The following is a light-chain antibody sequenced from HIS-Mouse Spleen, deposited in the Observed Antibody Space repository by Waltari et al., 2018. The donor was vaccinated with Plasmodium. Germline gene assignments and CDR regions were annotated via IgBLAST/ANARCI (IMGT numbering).Light chain of an antibody. CDR1: SSNIGAGYD. V-gene: IGLV1-40*01. CDR3: QSYDSSLSGSVV. CDR2: GTS. Sequence: QSVLTQPPSVSGAPGQRVTISCTGSSSNIGAGYDVHWYQQLPGTAPKLLIYGTSKRPSGVPDRFSGSKSGTSASLAITGLQAEDEADYYCQSYDSSLSGSVVFGVGTKLTVL. J-gene: IGLJ2*01.